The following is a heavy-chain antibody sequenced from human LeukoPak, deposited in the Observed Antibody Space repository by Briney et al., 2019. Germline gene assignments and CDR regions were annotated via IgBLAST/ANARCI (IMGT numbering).Heavy chain of an antibody. Sequence: ASVKVSCKASGYTFTGYYMHWVRQAPGQGLEWMGWINPNSGGTNYAQKFQGRVTMTRDTSISTAYMELSRLRSDDTAVYYCARDWGYYDSSGYYKGSAFDIWGQGTMVTVSS. V-gene: IGHV1-2*02. J-gene: IGHJ3*02. CDR3: ARDWGYYDSSGYYKGSAFDI. D-gene: IGHD3-22*01. CDR2: INPNSGGT. CDR1: GYTFTGYY.